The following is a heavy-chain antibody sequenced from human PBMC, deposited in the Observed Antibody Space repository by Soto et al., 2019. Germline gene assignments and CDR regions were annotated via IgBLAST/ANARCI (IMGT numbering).Heavy chain of an antibody. V-gene: IGHV1-69*17. J-gene: IGHJ4*02. CDR2: ILPIIGVT. D-gene: IGHD3-16*01. Sequence: QVQLVQSGAEVKRPGSSVKVSCESSGDTFNSYVISWVRQAPGQGLEWMGGILPIIGVTHYAQKFQGRVTLSALSSTGTAYMELTNLGFEDTALYSCARESLGAKGADHWGQGTLVTVSS. CDR3: ARESLGAKGADH. CDR1: GDTFNSYV.